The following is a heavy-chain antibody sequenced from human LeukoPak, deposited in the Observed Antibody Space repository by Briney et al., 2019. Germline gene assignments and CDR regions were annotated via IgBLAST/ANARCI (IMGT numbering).Heavy chain of an antibody. J-gene: IGHJ4*02. CDR3: ARVPAELWFGEPYFDY. V-gene: IGHV1-2*02. CDR1: GYSFTGYY. Sequence: ASVKVSCKASGYSFTGYYMHWVRQAPGQGLEWMGWINPNSGGTNYAQKFQGRVTMTRDTSISTAYMELRSLRSDDTAVYYCARVPAELWFGEPYFDYWGQGTLVTVSS. CDR2: INPNSGGT. D-gene: IGHD3-10*01.